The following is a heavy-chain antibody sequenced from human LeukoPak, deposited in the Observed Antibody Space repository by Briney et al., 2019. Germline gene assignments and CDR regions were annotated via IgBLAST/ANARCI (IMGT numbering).Heavy chain of an antibody. J-gene: IGHJ4*02. CDR3: ARRAGAYSHPYDY. CDR1: GFTFGTFG. Sequence: QPGGTLRLSCAVSGFTFGTFGMTWVRQAPGKGLEWVSAIGGSDGSTYYADSVKGRFTISTDNSKNTLYLQMNSLRAEDTAVYYCARRAGAYSHPYDYWGQGTLVTVS. V-gene: IGHV3-23*01. CDR2: IGGSDGST. D-gene: IGHD4/OR15-4a*01.